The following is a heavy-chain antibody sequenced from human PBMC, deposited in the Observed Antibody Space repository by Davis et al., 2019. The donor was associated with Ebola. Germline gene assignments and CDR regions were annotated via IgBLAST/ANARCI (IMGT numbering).Heavy chain of an antibody. CDR1: GFTFNNYG. CDR3: AKGRVGYCRDTSCRVDF. CDR2: ISSNGDST. D-gene: IGHD2-15*01. Sequence: GESLKISCAASGFTFNNYGMTWVRQAPGKGLEWISAISSNGDSTYYAESLRGRFTISRDNSKNTLYLQMKSLRAAETALYYCAKGRVGYCRDTSCRVDFWGQGTQVTVSP. V-gene: IGHV3-23*01. J-gene: IGHJ4*02.